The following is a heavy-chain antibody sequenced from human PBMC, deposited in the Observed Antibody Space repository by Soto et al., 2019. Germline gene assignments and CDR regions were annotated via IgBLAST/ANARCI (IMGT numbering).Heavy chain of an antibody. J-gene: IGHJ4*02. CDR2: ISYDGSNK. Sequence: QVQLVESGGGVVQPGRSLRLSCAASGFTFSSYAMHWVRQALGKGLEWVAVISYDGSNKYYADSVKGRFTISRDNSKNTLYLQMNSLRAEDTAVYYCARAINFDWPISPAVDFDYWGQGTLVTVSS. D-gene: IGHD3-9*01. V-gene: IGHV3-30-3*01. CDR3: ARAINFDWPISPAVDFDY. CDR1: GFTFSSYA.